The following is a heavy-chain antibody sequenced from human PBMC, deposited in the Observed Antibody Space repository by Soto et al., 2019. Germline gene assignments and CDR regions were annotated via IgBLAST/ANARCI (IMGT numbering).Heavy chain of an antibody. D-gene: IGHD5-12*01. CDR1: GFTFSTYN. CDR2: ISSTSVYM. V-gene: IGHV3-21*01. CDR3: ARGWLRDPWMY. J-gene: IGHJ4*02. Sequence: EVQLVESGGGLVKPGGSLRLSCAASGFTFSTYNMNWVRQAPGKGLEWVASISSTSVYMYYANSLKGRFTISRANAKSSLSLQVNSLRAEDTAVYYCARGWLRDPWMYWGQGTLVTVSS.